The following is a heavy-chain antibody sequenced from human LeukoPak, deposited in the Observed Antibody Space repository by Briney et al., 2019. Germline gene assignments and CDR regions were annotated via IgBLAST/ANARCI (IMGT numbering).Heavy chain of an antibody. CDR2: IYYRGST. CDR1: GGSISSYY. J-gene: IGHJ4*02. V-gene: IGHV4-59*08. CDR3: ARLATYGDYSD. D-gene: IGHD4-17*01. Sequence: SETLSLTCTVSGGSISSYYWSWIRQPPGKGPEWIGYIYYRGSTNYNPSLKSRVSMLIDTSKNQFSLRLSSVTAADTAVYYCARLATYGDYSDWGQGTLVTVSS.